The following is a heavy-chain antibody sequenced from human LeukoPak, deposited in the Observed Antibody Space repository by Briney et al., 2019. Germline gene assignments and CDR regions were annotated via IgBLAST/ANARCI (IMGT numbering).Heavy chain of an antibody. D-gene: IGHD2-2*01. CDR3: ARVLLPAAADYYYYGMDV. CDR2: MNPNSGNT. CDR1: GYTFTSYD. V-gene: IGHV1-8*01. J-gene: IGHJ6*02. Sequence: ASVKVSCKASGYTFTSYDINWVRQAAGQGLEWMGWMNPNSGNTGYAQKFQGRVTMTRNTSISTAYMELSSLRSEDTAVYYCARVLLPAAADYYYYGMDVGGQGTTVTVSS.